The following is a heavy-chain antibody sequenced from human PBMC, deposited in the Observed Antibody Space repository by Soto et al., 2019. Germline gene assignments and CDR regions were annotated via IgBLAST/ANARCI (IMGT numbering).Heavy chain of an antibody. J-gene: IGHJ5*02. V-gene: IGHV5-51*01. CDR1: GYSFPDYW. D-gene: IGHD2-2*01. CDR2: IYPDDSDA. CDR3: ARDGLSSSTSFDP. Sequence: GESLKISCQGSGYSFPDYWIGWVRQVPGKGLEWMGIIYPDDSDAKYSPSFQGQVTMSADKSINTAYLQWSSLKASDTGMYFCARDGLSSSTSFDPWGQGTLVTVSS.